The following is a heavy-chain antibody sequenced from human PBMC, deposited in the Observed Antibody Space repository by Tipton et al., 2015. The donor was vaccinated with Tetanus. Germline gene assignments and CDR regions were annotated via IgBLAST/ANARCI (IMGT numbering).Heavy chain of an antibody. D-gene: IGHD3-16*01. Sequence: QSGPEVKKPGESLMISCEASGYKFTNYWIGWVRQMPGRGLEWIGVIYPADSDTRYNPSFEGQVTISADKSINTAYLQWTSLRASDTAMYYCARPLTSVAFGGFAFDVWGQGTLVTVSS. CDR3: ARPLTSVAFGGFAFDV. V-gene: IGHV5-51*01. J-gene: IGHJ3*01. CDR1: GYKFTNYW. CDR2: IYPADSDT.